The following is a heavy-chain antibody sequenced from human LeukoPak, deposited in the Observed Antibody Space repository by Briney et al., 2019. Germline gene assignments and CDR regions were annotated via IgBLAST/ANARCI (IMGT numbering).Heavy chain of an antibody. CDR2: INLSGGST. J-gene: IGHJ6*02. Sequence: ASVKVSCKASGYTFTTYSMHWVRQAPGQGLEWMAIINLSGGSTDYTQKFQGRVTVTRDTSTSTVYMELSSLRSEDTGVYYCVRHNHMDVWGQGTTVTVSS. CDR1: GYTFTTYS. V-gene: IGHV1-46*01. CDR3: VRHNHMDV.